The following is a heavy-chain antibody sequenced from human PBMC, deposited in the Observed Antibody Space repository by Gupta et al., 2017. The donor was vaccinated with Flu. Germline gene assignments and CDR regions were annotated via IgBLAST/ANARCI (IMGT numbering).Heavy chain of an antibody. CDR2: IKQDGSEK. V-gene: IGHV3-7*01. J-gene: IGHJ4*02. D-gene: IGHD6-6*01. CDR3: ARWSHEYSSSFDY. CDR1: FSSYW. Sequence: FSSYWMNWVRQAPGKGLEWVANIKQDGSEKYYVDSVKGRFTISRDNAKNSLYLQMNSLRAEDTAVYYCARWSHEYSSSFDYWGQGTLVTVSS.